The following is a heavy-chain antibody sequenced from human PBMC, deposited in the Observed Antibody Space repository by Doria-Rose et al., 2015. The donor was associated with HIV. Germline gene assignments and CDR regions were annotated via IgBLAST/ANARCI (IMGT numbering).Heavy chain of an antibody. CDR1: GGSISHYY. CDR2: TFYTGST. D-gene: IGHD1-26*01. CDR3: ARVLSGTYDY. V-gene: IGHV4-59*01. Sequence: QVQLQESGPGLVKPSETLSLTCSVSGGSISHYYWSWIRQPPGKGLEHIGDTFYTGSTNYSPSLKSRVSISIDTSKNKFSLRLSSVTAADTAVYYCARVLSGTYDYWGQGTLVTVSS. J-gene: IGHJ4*02.